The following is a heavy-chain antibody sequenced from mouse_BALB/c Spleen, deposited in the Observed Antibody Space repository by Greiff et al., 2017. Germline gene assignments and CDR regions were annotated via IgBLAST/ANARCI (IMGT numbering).Heavy chain of an antibody. CDR3: NDQGYYSDY. CDR2: IDPENGDT. V-gene: IGHV14-4*02. Sequence: EVQLQQSGAELVRSGASVKLSCTASGFNIKDYYMHWVKQRPEQGLEWIGWIDPENGDTEYAPKFQGKATMTADSSSNTAYLQLSSLTSEDAAVYYCNDQGYYSDYWGQGTTLTVSS. J-gene: IGHJ2*01. CDR1: GFNIKDYY.